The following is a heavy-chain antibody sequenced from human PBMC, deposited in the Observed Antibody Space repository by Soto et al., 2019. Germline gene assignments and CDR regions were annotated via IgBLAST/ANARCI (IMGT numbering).Heavy chain of an antibody. Sequence: PGGSLRLSCAASGFNFNSYPINWVRQAPGKRLEWLSSISSSGYIFSTDSVRGRFTISRDNAKNSVYLQINSLRAEDTAVYFCARDCSGVMGFPGTDVRG. J-gene: IGHJ6*01. CDR3: ARDCSGVMGFPGTDV. V-gene: IGHV3-21*01. CDR2: ISSSGYI. CDR1: GFNFNSYP. D-gene: IGHD2-15*01.